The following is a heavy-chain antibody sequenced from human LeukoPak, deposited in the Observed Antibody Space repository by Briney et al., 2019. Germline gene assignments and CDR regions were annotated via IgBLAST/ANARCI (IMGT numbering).Heavy chain of an antibody. V-gene: IGHV4-34*01. CDR3: ARGYSSGWPNFDY. CDR1: GGSFSGYY. J-gene: IGHJ4*02. D-gene: IGHD6-19*01. Sequence: SETLSLTCAVYGGSFSGYYWSWIRQPPGKGLEWIGEINHSGSTNYNPSLKSRVTISVDTSKNQFSLKLGSVTAADTAVYYCARGYSSGWPNFDYWGQGTLVTVSS. CDR2: INHSGST.